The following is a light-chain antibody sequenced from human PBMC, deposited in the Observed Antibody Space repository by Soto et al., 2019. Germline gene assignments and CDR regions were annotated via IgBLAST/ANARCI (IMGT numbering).Light chain of an antibody. CDR3: QQYYSYPRT. V-gene: IGKV1-8*01. CDR2: AAS. J-gene: IGKJ1*01. Sequence: RMTQSPSSLSASTGDRVTITCRASQGISSYLAWYQQKPGKAPKLLIYAASTLQSGVPSRFSGSGSGTDFTLTISCLQSEDFATYYCQQYYSYPRTFGQGTKVDIK. CDR1: QGISSY.